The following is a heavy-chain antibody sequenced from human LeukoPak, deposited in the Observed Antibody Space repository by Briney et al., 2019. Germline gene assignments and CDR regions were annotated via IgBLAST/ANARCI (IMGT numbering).Heavy chain of an antibody. CDR1: AFSLNAYN. Sequence: GGSLRLSCAASAFSLNAYNMNWVRQAPGKGLEWVSSISSSSSYIYYADSVKGRFTISRDNAKNSLYLQMNSLRAEDTAVYYCARGSGFDYWGQGTLVTVSS. CDR3: ARGSGFDY. D-gene: IGHD1-26*01. J-gene: IGHJ4*02. V-gene: IGHV3-21*01. CDR2: ISSSSSYI.